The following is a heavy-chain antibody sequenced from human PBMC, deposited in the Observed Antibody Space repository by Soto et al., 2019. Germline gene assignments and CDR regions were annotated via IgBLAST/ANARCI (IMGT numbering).Heavy chain of an antibody. J-gene: IGHJ6*02. V-gene: IGHV3-30*18. CDR2: ISYDGSNK. D-gene: IGHD2-2*01. CDR3: AKDLCSSSSCYYNYGMDV. Sequence: QVQLVGSGGGVVQPGRSLRLSCAASGFIFRNYAMHWVRQAPGKGLEWVAVISYDGSNKYYADSVKGRFTISRDNSKNTLYLQMNSLRAEDTAVYYGAKDLCSSSSCYYNYGMDVWGQGTTVTVSS. CDR1: GFIFRNYA.